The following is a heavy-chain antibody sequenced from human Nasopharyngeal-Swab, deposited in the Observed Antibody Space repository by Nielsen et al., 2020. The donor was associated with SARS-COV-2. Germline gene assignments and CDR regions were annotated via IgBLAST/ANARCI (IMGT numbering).Heavy chain of an antibody. D-gene: IGHD2-15*01. J-gene: IGHJ3*02. CDR2: ISGSGGST. V-gene: IGHV3-23*01. Sequence: GSLRLSCAASGFTFSSYAMSWVRQAPGKGLEWVSAISGSGGSTYYADSVKGRFTISRDSSKNTLYLQMNSLRAEDTAVYYCAKDSVVVVAASDAFDIWGQGTMVTVSS. CDR1: GFTFSSYA. CDR3: AKDSVVVVAASDAFDI.